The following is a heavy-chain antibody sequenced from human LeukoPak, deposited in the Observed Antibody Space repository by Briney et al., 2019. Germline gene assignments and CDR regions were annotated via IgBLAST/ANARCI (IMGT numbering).Heavy chain of an antibody. J-gene: IGHJ4*02. CDR2: INPNSGFT. CDR3: ARLADCSSSSCRSFDY. CDR1: GYPFTGYY. Sequence: ASVTVSCKASGYPFTGYYLHWVRQAPGQGLEWMGWINPNSGFTNYAQKFQGRVTMTRDTSISTAYMELSRLRSDDTAAYYCARLADCSSSSCRSFDYWGQGTLVT. D-gene: IGHD2-2*01. V-gene: IGHV1-2*02.